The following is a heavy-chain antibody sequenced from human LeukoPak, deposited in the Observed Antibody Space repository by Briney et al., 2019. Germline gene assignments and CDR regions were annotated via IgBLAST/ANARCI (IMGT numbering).Heavy chain of an antibody. V-gene: IGHV3-21*06. CDR1: GFTFSSHS. Sequence: NPGGSLRLSCAASGFTFSSHSMTWVRQAPGKGLEWVSSISSSRNYIYYADSVKGRFTISRDNAKNSVSLQMNSLRAEDTAVYYCARALKPYGSSGTTYAFDIWGQGTMVTVSS. CDR3: ARALKPYGSSGTTYAFDI. J-gene: IGHJ3*02. CDR2: ISSSRNYI. D-gene: IGHD6-25*01.